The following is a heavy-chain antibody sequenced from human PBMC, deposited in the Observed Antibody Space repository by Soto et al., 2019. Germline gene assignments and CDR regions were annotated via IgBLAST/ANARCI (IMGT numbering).Heavy chain of an antibody. CDR3: GGSSGYSDGFDY. V-gene: IGHV1-18*01. CDR2: ISAYNGNT. Sequence: QVQLVQSGAEVKKPGASVKVSCKASGYTFTSYGISWVRQAPGQGLEWMGWISAYNGNTNYAQKLQGRVTMTTNTIRSTDNMELRMLRSDDTAEYCWGGSSGYSDGFDYWGQGTLVTVSS. J-gene: IGHJ4*02. CDR1: GYTFTSYG. D-gene: IGHD5-18*01.